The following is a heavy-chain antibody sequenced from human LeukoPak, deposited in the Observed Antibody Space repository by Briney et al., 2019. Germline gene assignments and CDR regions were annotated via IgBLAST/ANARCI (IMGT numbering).Heavy chain of an antibody. CDR1: GFTFSSYG. CDR3: AKDRGAEGGPYYDILTGYYRRYYYYYMDV. J-gene: IGHJ6*03. V-gene: IGHV3-30*02. D-gene: IGHD3-9*01. CDR2: IRYDGSNK. Sequence: PGGSLRLSCAASGFTFSSYGMHWVRQAPGKGLEWVAFIRYDGSNKYYADSVKGRFTISRDNSKNTLYLQMNSLRAEDTAVYYCAKDRGAEGGPYYDILTGYYRRYYYYYMDVWGKGTTVTVSS.